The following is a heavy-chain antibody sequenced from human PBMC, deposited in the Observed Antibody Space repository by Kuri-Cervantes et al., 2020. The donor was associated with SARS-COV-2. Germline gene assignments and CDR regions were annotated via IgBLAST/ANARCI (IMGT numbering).Heavy chain of an antibody. CDR1: GYTLTELS. CDR2: FDPEDGET. V-gene: IGHV1-24*01. CDR3: ARDYDFWSGYYLNWFDP. Sequence: ASVKVSCKVSGYTLTELSMHWVRQAPGKGLEWMGGFDPEDGETIYAQKFQGRVTMTEDTSTDTAYMELSSLRSEDTAVYYCARDYDFWSGYYLNWFDPWGQGTLVTVSS. D-gene: IGHD3-3*01. J-gene: IGHJ5*02.